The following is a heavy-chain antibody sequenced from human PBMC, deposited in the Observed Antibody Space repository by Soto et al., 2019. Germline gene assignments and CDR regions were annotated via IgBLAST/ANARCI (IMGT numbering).Heavy chain of an antibody. Sequence: SETLSLTCAVSSGSISSSNWWSWVRQHPGKGLEWIGYIYYSGSTYYNPSLKSRVTISVDTSKNQFSLKLSSVTAADTAVYYCARGIYCTNGVCLDTSPFDYWGQGTLVTVSS. J-gene: IGHJ4*02. CDR3: ARGIYCTNGVCLDTSPFDY. D-gene: IGHD2-8*01. CDR1: SGSISSSNW. V-gene: IGHV4-31*11. CDR2: IYYSGST.